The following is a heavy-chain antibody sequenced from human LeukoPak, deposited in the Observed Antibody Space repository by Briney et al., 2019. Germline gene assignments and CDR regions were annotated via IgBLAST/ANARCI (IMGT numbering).Heavy chain of an antibody. J-gene: IGHJ6*03. CDR1: GFTFSSYA. V-gene: IGHV3-23*01. CDR3: AKAPSPNYYYYMDV. Sequence: QSGGSLRLSCAASGFTFSSYAMSWVRQAPGKGLEWVSAISGSGGSTYYADSMKGRFTISRDNSKNTLYLQINSLRAEDTAVYYCAKAPSPNYYYYMDVWGKGTTVTVSS. CDR2: ISGSGGST.